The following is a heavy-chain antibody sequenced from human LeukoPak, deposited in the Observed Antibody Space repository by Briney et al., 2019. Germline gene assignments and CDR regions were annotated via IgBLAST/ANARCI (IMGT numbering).Heavy chain of an antibody. J-gene: IGHJ4*02. V-gene: IGHV1-18*01. CDR2: TSGHNSNT. Sequence: ASVKVSCKASGYTFTSYGISWVRQAPGQGLEGVGWTSGHNSNTHYAQRFQGRVTITTDTSGSTAYIELRSLTSDDTAVYYCARDPSFETGHPVDYWGQGTLVTVSS. CDR3: ARDPSFETGHPVDY. CDR1: GYTFTSYG. D-gene: IGHD1-1*01.